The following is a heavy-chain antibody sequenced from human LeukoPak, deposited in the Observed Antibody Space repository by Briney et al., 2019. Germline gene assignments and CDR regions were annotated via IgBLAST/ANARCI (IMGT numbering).Heavy chain of an antibody. D-gene: IGHD6-19*01. CDR1: GYTFTSYG. J-gene: IGHJ1*01. CDR3: ARGIAVAGTFDPAEYFQH. V-gene: IGHV1-18*01. Sequence: ASVKVSCKASGYTFTSYGISWVRQAPGQGLEWMGWISAYNGNTNYAQKFQGRVTMTRDTSTSTVYMELSSLRSEDSAVYYCARGIAVAGTFDPAEYFQHWGQGTLVTVSS. CDR2: ISAYNGNT.